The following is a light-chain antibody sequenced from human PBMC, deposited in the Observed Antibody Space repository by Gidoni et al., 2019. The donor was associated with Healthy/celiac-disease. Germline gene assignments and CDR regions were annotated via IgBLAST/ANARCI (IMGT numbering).Light chain of an antibody. CDR3: QQRSNWPPVT. CDR2: DAS. V-gene: IGKV3-11*01. Sequence: ELVFTQSLATLSLSPGERATPSCRASQSVSSYLAWYQQKTGQTPRLLIYDASNRATGIPARCSGSGSGTDFTLTISSREPEDVAVYYCQQRSNWPPVTFGQGTRLEIK. CDR1: QSVSSY. J-gene: IGKJ5*01.